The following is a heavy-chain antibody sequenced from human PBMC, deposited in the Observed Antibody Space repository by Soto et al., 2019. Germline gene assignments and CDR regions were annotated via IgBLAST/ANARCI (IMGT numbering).Heavy chain of an antibody. CDR1: GGSISSDNW. V-gene: IGHV4-4*02. J-gene: IGHJ4*02. CDR3: ARHGGFSFDS. D-gene: IGHD3-3*01. Sequence: QVQLQESGPGLVNPSGTLSLTCAVSGGSISSDNWWSWVRQPPGKGLEWIGEIYHSGGTHYNPSLKSCVTISVDKSKNLISLELSSVTDADTAVYFCARHGGFSFDSWGQGTLVTVSS. CDR2: IYHSGGT.